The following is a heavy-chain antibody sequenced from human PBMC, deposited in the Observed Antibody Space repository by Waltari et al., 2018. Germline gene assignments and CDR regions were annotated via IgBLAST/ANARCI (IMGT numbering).Heavy chain of an antibody. D-gene: IGHD5-12*01. CDR2: ITGSGGLI. CDR3: ARNGIGYEYYYMDV. J-gene: IGHJ6*03. V-gene: IGHV3-21*01. CDR1: GFTFRSSS. Sequence: EVQLVESGGGLVTPGGSLRLSCAASGFTFRSSSMNWVRQAPGKGLEWVSSITGSGGLIYYADSVKGRFTISRDNAKNSLFLQMNSLSAEDMAVYYCARNGIGYEYYYMDVWGKGTTVTVSS.